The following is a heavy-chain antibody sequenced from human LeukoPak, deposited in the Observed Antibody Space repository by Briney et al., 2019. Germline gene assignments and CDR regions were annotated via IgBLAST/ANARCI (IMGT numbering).Heavy chain of an antibody. Sequence: RPGGSLRLSCAASGFTFSTYIMNWVRQAPGKGLEWVSYINSGSSTIYYADSVKGRFTISRDNAKNSLYLQMNSLRAEDTAVYYCARTNGYSDYVSYDYWGQGTLVTVSS. J-gene: IGHJ4*02. CDR1: GFTFSTYI. CDR2: INSGSSTI. D-gene: IGHD5-12*01. CDR3: ARTNGYSDYVSYDY. V-gene: IGHV3-48*01.